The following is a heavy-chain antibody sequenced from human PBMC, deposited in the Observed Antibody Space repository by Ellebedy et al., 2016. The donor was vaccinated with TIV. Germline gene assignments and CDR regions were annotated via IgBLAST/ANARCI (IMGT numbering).Heavy chain of an antibody. Sequence: PGGSLRLSCVASGFTFSHYAMHWVRQAPGKGLEWVAVLSHDGSSEFFADSVKGRVTISRDNSKNTLFLQINSLRAEDTAVYYCARESYDYSIVDYWGQGTLVTVSS. J-gene: IGHJ4*02. CDR2: LSHDGSSE. CDR3: ARESYDYSIVDY. V-gene: IGHV3-30-3*01. D-gene: IGHD3-16*01. CDR1: GFTFSHYA.